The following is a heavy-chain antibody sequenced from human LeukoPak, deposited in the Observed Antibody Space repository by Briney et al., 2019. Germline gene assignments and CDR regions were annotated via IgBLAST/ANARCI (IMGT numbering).Heavy chain of an antibody. J-gene: IGHJ4*02. V-gene: IGHV1-69*04. CDR1: GGTFSSYA. CDR3: ARERRSVSGRDFDY. Sequence: SVKVSCKASGGTFSSYAISWVRQAPGQGLEWMGRVIPILGIANYAQKFQGRVTITADKSTSTAYMELSSLRSEDTAVYYCARERRSVSGRDFDYWGQGTLVTVSS. CDR2: VIPILGIA. D-gene: IGHD3-10*01.